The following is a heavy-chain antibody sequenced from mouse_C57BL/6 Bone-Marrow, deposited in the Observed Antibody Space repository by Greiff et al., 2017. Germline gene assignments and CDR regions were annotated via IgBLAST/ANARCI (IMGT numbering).Heavy chain of an antibody. Sequence: VQLVESGAELVRPGTSVKMSCKASGYTFTNYWIGWAKQRPGHGLEWIGDIYPGGGYTNYNEKFKGKATLTADKSASTAYMQFSSLTSEDSAIYYCARHYYGSSRFAYWGQGTLVTVSA. D-gene: IGHD1-1*01. J-gene: IGHJ3*01. V-gene: IGHV1-63*01. CDR3: ARHYYGSSRFAY. CDR1: GYTFTNYW. CDR2: IYPGGGYT.